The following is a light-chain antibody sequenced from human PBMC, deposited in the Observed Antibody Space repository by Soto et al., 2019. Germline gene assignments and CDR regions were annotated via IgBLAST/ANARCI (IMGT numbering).Light chain of an antibody. V-gene: IGLV2-8*01. CDR2: EVV. CDR3: KSYAGSNTYV. J-gene: IGLJ1*01. CDR1: KNDIGVYDF. Sequence: QSALTQSPSASGSPGQSVTISCTGTKNDIGVYDFVSWYQHHPGKAPRLIIYEVVQRPSGVPDRFSGSKSDNTASLTVSGLQAADEADYFCKSYAGSNTYVFGSGTKVTVL.